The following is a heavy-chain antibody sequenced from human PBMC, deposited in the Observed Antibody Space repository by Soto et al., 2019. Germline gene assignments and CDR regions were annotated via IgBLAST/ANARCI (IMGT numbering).Heavy chain of an antibody. CDR2: ISGSGGDT. CDR3: AKVHYYVSSGGFITPGPDS. CDR1: GFTFTSYT. J-gene: IGHJ4*02. D-gene: IGHD3-22*01. Sequence: GGSLRLSCAASGFTFTSYTMTWVRQAPGKGLKKVSAISGSGGDTNYADYVKGRFTISRDNSKNTLYLKMNSLRADDTAVYYCAKVHYYVSSGGFITPGPDSWGQGELVTVSS. V-gene: IGHV3-23*01.